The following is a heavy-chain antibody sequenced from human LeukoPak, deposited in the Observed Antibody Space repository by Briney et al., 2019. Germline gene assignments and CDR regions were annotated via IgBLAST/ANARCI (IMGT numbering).Heavy chain of an antibody. CDR1: GGSISSYY. CDR3: ARGSRWLLRQHFDY. D-gene: IGHD3-22*01. Sequence: SETLSLTCTVSGGSISSYYWSWIRQPPGKGLEWIGYIYYSGSTNYNPSLKGRVTISVDTSKNQFSLKLSSVTAADTAVYYCARGSRWLLRQHFDYWGQGTLVTVSS. V-gene: IGHV4-59*01. J-gene: IGHJ4*02. CDR2: IYYSGST.